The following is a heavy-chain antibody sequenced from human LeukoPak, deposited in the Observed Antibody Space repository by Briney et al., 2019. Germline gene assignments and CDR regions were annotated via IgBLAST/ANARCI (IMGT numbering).Heavy chain of an antibody. Sequence: GASVKVSCNASGYTVTSYYMHWVRHAPGQGLNWNKIINPSGGSTSYAQKFQGRDTMTRDTSTSTVYMELSSLRSEDTAVYYCARGGIVVVPEPCYGMDVWGQGTTVTVSS. V-gene: IGHV1-46*01. D-gene: IGHD2-2*01. CDR2: INPSGGST. J-gene: IGHJ6*02. CDR1: GYTVTSYY. CDR3: ARGGIVVVPEPCYGMDV.